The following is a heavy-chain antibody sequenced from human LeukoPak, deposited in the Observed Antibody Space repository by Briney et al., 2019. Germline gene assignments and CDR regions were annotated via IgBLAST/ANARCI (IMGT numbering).Heavy chain of an antibody. D-gene: IGHD2-2*01. J-gene: IGHJ3*02. V-gene: IGHV3-30*02. Sequence: GGSLRLSCAASEFTFSNYGMHWVRQAPGKGLEWVAFIRDDGSNKYYADSVKGRFTISRDNAKNSLYLQMNSLRAEDTAVYYCARDDIVVVPAAPEGAFDIWGQGTMVTVSS. CDR2: IRDDGSNK. CDR1: EFTFSNYG. CDR3: ARDDIVVVPAAPEGAFDI.